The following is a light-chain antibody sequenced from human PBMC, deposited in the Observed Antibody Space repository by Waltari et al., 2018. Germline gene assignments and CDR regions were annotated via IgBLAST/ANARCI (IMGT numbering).Light chain of an antibody. CDR1: SSNIGSNY. CDR3: AAWDDNLSGLV. Sequence: QSVLTQPPSASGTPGQKVTISCNGSSSNIGSNYVYWYQQFPGTAPKLLIFKNNQRPSGFPDRFSDSKSGTSASLAINGLRSEDEADYYCAAWDDNLSGLVLGGGTKVTVL. V-gene: IGLV1-47*01. J-gene: IGLJ3*02. CDR2: KNN.